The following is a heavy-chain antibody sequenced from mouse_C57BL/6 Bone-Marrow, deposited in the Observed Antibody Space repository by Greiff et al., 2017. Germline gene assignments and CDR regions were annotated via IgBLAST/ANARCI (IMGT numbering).Heavy chain of an antibody. D-gene: IGHD1-1*01. CDR2: IRLKSDNYAT. J-gene: IGHJ1*03. V-gene: IGHV6-3*01. Sequence: EVKVEESGGGLVQPGGSMKLSCVASGFTFSNYWMNWVRQSPEKGLEWVAQIRLKSDNYATPYAESVKGRFTISRDDSKSSVYLQMNNLRAEDTGIYYCTRGSYYSSSYWYFDVWGTGTTVTVSS. CDR1: GFTFSNYW. CDR3: TRGSYYSSSYWYFDV.